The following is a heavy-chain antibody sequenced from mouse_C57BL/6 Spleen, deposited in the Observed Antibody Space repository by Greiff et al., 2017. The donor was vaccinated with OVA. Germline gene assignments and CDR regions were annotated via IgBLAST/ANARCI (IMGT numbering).Heavy chain of an antibody. CDR1: DYEFPSTD. J-gene: IGHJ4*01. CDR3: ARGRGAIDY. CDR2: INSDGGST. V-gene: IGHV5-2*01. Sequence: VEPGGGLVQPGESLKLSCESIDYEFPSTDMSWVRKTPEKRLELVAAINSDGGSTYYPDTMERRFIISRDNTKKPLYLQMSSLRAEDTALYYCARGRGAIDYWGQGTSVTVSS.